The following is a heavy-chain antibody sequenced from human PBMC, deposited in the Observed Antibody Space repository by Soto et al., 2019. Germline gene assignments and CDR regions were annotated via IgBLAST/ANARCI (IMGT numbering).Heavy chain of an antibody. V-gene: IGHV3-23*01. D-gene: IGHD6-13*01. Sequence: EVQLLESGGGLVQPGGSLRLSSAASGFTFSSYAMSWVRQAPGKGLEWVSAISGSGGSTDYADSVKGRFTISRDNSKNTLYLQMNSLRAEDTAVYYCAKENGYSSTWFEFDYWGQGTLVTVSS. CDR3: AKENGYSSTWFEFDY. J-gene: IGHJ4*02. CDR2: ISGSGGST. CDR1: GFTFSSYA.